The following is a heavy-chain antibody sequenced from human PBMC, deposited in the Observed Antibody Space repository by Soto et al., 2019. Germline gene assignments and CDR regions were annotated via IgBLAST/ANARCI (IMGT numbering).Heavy chain of an antibody. V-gene: IGHV1-69*01. CDR1: EGTFNSYA. Sequence: QAQVVQSGAEVRKPGSSVKLSCKASEGTFNSYAIAWVRQAPGQGLEWMGGIIPYYNTLNYAQKFQDRVTITADDSTNTVYMELSSLRADATDFYFRASGARRGYPSFFDSWGQGTLVTVSS. CDR2: IIPYYNTL. CDR3: ASGARRGYPSFFDS. J-gene: IGHJ4*02. D-gene: IGHD1-1*01.